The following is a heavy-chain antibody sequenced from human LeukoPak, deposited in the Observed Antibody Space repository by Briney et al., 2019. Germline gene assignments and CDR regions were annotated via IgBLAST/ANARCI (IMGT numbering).Heavy chain of an antibody. V-gene: IGHV3-74*01. D-gene: IGHD3-10*01. CDR1: GFTPSSYW. CDR3: ARGTGVGELSDY. J-gene: IGHJ4*02. CDR2: INSDGSST. Sequence: GRSLRLSCAASGFTPSSYWMHWVRHAPGKGLVWVSRINSDGSSTSYADSVKGRFTLSRDNAKNTLYLQRNSLRAEDTAVYYCARGTGVGELSDYWGQGTLVTVSS.